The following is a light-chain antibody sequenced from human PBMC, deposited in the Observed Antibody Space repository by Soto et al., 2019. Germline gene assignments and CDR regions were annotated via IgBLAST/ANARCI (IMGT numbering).Light chain of an antibody. V-gene: IGKV3D-20*02. J-gene: IGKJ5*01. CDR1: QSVSSGY. CDR3: QQRSNWPT. CDR2: DAS. Sequence: EILMTQSPATPSVSPGERVTLSCRARQSVSSGYLAWYQQKPGQAPRLLIYDASNRDTGLPARFSGSGSGTDFTLTISSLEPEDFAVYYCQQRSNWPTFGQGARLEIK.